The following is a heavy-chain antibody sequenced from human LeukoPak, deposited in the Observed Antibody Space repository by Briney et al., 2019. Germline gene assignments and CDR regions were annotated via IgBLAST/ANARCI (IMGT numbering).Heavy chain of an antibody. D-gene: IGHD1-26*01. CDR1: GFTFSDYY. J-gene: IGHJ4*02. CDR2: ISSSGSTI. CDR3: ARDKVQLSGSYYVGLIDY. Sequence: GGSLRLTCAASGFTFSDYYMSWIRQAPGKGLEWVSYISSSGSTIYYADSVKGRFTISRDNAKNSLYLQMNSLRADDTAVYYCARDKVQLSGSYYVGLIDYWGQGTLVTVSS. V-gene: IGHV3-11*01.